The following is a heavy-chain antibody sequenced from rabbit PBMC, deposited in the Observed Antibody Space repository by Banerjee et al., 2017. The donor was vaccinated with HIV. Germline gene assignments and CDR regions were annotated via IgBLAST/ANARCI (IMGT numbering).Heavy chain of an antibody. Sequence: QEQLVESGGGLVQPGGSLKVSCKASGFDFSGYGVSWVRQAPGKGLEWIGYITYVGRAYYANWVKGRFTISKTSWTTVTLQMTSLTAADTATYLCARDLAGVIGWNFNLWGQGTLVTVS. CDR2: ITYVGRA. D-gene: IGHD4-1*01. CDR1: GFDFSGYG. V-gene: IGHV1S39*01. CDR3: ARDLAGVIGWNFNL. J-gene: IGHJ4*01.